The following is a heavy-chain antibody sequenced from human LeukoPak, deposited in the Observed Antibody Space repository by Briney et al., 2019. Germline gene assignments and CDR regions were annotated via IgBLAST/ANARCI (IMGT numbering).Heavy chain of an antibody. J-gene: IGHJ4*02. V-gene: IGHV3-74*01. CDR3: ARARGGSNSDY. CDR1: GFTFSSHW. CDR2: INTDGSGI. Sequence: GGSLRLSCAASGFTFSSHWMHWVRQAPGKGLVWVSRINTDGSGISYADSVKGRFTISRDNAKNSLYLQMNSLRADDTAVYYCARARGGSNSDYWGQGTLVTVSS. D-gene: IGHD1-26*01.